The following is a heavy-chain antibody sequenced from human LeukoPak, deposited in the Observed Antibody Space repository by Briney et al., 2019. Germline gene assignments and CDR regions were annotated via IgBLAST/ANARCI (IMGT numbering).Heavy chain of an antibody. CDR2: INSSSRYI. V-gene: IGHV3-21*01. Sequence: PGGSLRLSCAASGFTFSSYSMNWVRQAPGKGLEWVSSINSSSRYIYYADSVKGRFTISRDNAKNSLYLQMNSLRAEDTAVYYCAREPWTTEAGWGQGTLVTVSS. CDR3: AREPWTTEAG. J-gene: IGHJ4*02. D-gene: IGHD4-11*01. CDR1: GFTFSSYS.